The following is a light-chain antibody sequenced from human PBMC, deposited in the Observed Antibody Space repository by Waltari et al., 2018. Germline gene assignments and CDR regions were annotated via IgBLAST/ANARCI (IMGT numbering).Light chain of an antibody. CDR3: QQRSSWPGT. J-gene: IGKJ4*01. CDR1: QSVSSY. Sequence: EIVSTQSPATLSLSPGEVATLSCRASQSVSSYLAWYQQKPGQAPRLLIFDASNRSTGIPARFSGSGSGTDFTLIISSLEPEDFAVYYWQQRSSWPGTFGGGTKVEIE. V-gene: IGKV3-11*01. CDR2: DAS.